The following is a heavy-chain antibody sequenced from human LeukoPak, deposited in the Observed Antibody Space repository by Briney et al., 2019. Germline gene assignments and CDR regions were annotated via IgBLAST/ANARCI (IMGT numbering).Heavy chain of an antibody. Sequence: GGSLRLSCAASGVTLSSYSMNWVRQAPGKGLEWVSSISSSSSYIYYADSVKGRFTISRDNAKNSLYLQMRSLRAEDTAVYYCARDSTTIFGVVLGNYYYGMDVWGQGTTVTVSS. CDR2: ISSSSSYI. D-gene: IGHD3-3*01. CDR3: ARDSTTIFGVVLGNYYYGMDV. J-gene: IGHJ6*02. V-gene: IGHV3-21*04. CDR1: GVTLSSYS.